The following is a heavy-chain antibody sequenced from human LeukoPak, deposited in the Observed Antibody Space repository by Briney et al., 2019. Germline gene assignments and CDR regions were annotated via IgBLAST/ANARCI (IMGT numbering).Heavy chain of an antibody. V-gene: IGHV4-59*01. CDR1: GGSISTYY. Sequence: SETLSLTCTVSGGSISTYYRSWIRQSPGKGLEWIGYIYYSGTTNYNPSLKSRVTISVETSKNQFSLKLSSVTDADTAVYYCAREDPQTTVPEGLDVWGQGTTVTVSS. D-gene: IGHD4-17*01. CDR3: AREDPQTTVPEGLDV. J-gene: IGHJ6*02. CDR2: IYYSGTT.